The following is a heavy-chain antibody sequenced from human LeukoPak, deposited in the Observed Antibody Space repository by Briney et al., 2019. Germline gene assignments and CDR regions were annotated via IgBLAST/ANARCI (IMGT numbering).Heavy chain of an antibody. CDR3: ARVGPYCSGGNCFDY. J-gene: IGHJ4*02. CDR1: GFTVSSNY. D-gene: IGHD2-15*01. V-gene: IGHV3-66*01. CDR2: IYSGGST. Sequence: GGSLRLSCAASGFTVSSNYMSWVRQAPGKGLEWVSVIYSGGSTYYADSVKGRFTISRDNSKNTLYLQMNSLRAEDTAVYYCARVGPYCSGGNCFDYWGQGTLVTVSS.